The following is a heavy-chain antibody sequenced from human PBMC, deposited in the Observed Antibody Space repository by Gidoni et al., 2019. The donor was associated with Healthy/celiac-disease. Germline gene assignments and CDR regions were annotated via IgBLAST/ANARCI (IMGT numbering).Heavy chain of an antibody. CDR2: ISYDGSNK. J-gene: IGHJ4*02. CDR1: GFTFSSYG. Sequence: QVQLVESGGGVVQPGRSLRLSCAASGFTFSSYGMHWVRQAPGKGLEWVAVISYDGSNKYYADSVKGRFTISRDNSKNTLYLQMNSLRAEDTAVYYCAKDRGYSYGFIGAIDYWGQGTLVTVSS. V-gene: IGHV3-30*18. D-gene: IGHD5-18*01. CDR3: AKDRGYSYGFIGAIDY.